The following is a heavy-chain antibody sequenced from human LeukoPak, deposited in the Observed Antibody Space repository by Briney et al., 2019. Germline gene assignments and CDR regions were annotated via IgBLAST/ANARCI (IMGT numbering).Heavy chain of an antibody. CDR3: ARDPDYDFWSGYRY. CDR2: ISAYNGNT. J-gene: IGHJ4*02. CDR1: GYTFTSYG. D-gene: IGHD3-3*01. Sequence: ASVKVSCKASGYTFTSYGISWVRQAPGQGLEWMGWISAYNGNTNYAQKLQGRVTMTTDTSTSTAYMELRSLRSDDTAVYYCARDPDYDFWSGYRYWGQGNLVTVSS. V-gene: IGHV1-18*01.